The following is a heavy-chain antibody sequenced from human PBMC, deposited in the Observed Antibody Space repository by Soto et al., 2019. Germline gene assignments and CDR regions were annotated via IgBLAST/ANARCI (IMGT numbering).Heavy chain of an antibody. J-gene: IGHJ6*03. CDR3: ATLVATGSYYYYYMDV. V-gene: IGHV3-21*01. CDR2: ISSSSSYI. CDR1: GFTFSSYS. Sequence: GGSLRLSCAASGFTFSSYSMNWVRQAPGKGLEWVSSISSSSSYIYYADSVKGRFTISRDNAKNSLYLQMNSLRAEDTAVYYCATLVATGSYYYYYMDVWGKGTTVTVSS. D-gene: IGHD5-12*01.